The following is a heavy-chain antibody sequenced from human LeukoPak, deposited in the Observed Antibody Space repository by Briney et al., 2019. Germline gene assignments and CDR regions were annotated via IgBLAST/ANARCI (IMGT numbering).Heavy chain of an antibody. CDR1: AFTLNNYA. V-gene: IGHV3-23*01. CDR2: ISDSGDST. D-gene: IGHD4-17*01. J-gene: IGHJ4*02. Sequence: GGSLRLSCTASAFTLNNYAMNWVRQAPGTGLGWVSGISDSGDSTYYADSVKGRFTISRDSSKNTVSLQMSSLRAEDTAVYYCAREALTETTFGPYDYWGQGTLVTVSS. CDR3: AREALTETTFGPYDY.